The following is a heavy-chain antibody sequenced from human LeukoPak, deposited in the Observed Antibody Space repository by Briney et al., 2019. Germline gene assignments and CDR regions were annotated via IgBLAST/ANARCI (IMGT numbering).Heavy chain of an antibody. Sequence: GGSLRLSCAASGFTFSSYSMNWVRQAPGKGLEWVSYISSSSSTIYYADSVKGRFTISRDNAKNSLYLQMNSLRDEDTAVYYCAREDSSGYYSLYYYYGTDVWGQGTTVTVSS. V-gene: IGHV3-48*02. D-gene: IGHD3-22*01. CDR3: AREDSSGYYSLYYYYGTDV. J-gene: IGHJ6*02. CDR2: ISSSSSTI. CDR1: GFTFSSYS.